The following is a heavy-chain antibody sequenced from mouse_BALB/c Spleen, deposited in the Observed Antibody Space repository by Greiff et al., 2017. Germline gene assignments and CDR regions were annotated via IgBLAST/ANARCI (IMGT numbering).Heavy chain of an antibody. CDR3: ARDRAAYYRYDWYFDV. J-gene: IGHJ1*01. CDR2: ISSGGSYT. Sequence: DVKLVESGGGLVKPGGSLKLSCAASGFTFSSYAMSWVRQSPEKRLEWVAEISSGGSYTYYPDTVTGRFTISRDNAKNTLYLEMSSLRSEDTAMYYCARDRAAYYRYDWYFDVWGAGTTVTVSS. V-gene: IGHV5-9-4*01. D-gene: IGHD2-14*01. CDR1: GFTFSSYA.